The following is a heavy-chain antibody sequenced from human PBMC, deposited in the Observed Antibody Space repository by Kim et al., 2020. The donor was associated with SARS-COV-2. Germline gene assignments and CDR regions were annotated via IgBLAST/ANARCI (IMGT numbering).Heavy chain of an antibody. J-gene: IGHJ6*02. CDR3: ARDDRGTYATYYGMDV. D-gene: IGHD3-10*01. V-gene: IGHV4-59*01. Sequence: SLKRRVTTSVDTSKNQFSLKLSSVTAADTAIYYCARDDRGTYATYYGMDVWGQGTTVTVSS.